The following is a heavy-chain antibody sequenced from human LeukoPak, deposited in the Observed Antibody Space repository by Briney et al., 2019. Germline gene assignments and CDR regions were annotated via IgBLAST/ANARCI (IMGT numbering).Heavy chain of an antibody. CDR1: GLTFSSSA. J-gene: IGHJ4*02. V-gene: IGHV3-23*01. D-gene: IGHD1-26*01. Sequence: GGSLRLSCAASGLTFSSSAMSWVRQAPGKGLEWVSSTSYNGGATSYGDSVKGRFTTSRDNSKNTLYLQMNSLRADDTAIYHCATIGSGSNSEYWGQGTLVTVSS. CDR3: ATIGSGSNSEY. CDR2: TSYNGGAT.